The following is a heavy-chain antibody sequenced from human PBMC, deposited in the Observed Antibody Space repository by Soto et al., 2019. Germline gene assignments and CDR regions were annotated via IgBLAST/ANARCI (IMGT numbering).Heavy chain of an antibody. J-gene: IGHJ6*02. V-gene: IGHV3-30-3*01. Sequence: QVQLVESGGGVVQPGGSLRLSCAASGFTFRNHAMHWVRQAPGKGLECLAVIAYDGSNAFYRDSVKGRFTVSRDNSKNTAYLHMDSLRSEDKGVYYCARGDREDILVVVGARPGEYGIDIWGQGTTVTVSS. CDR3: ARGDREDILVVVGARPGEYGIDI. CDR1: GFTFRNHA. CDR2: IAYDGSNA. D-gene: IGHD2-15*01.